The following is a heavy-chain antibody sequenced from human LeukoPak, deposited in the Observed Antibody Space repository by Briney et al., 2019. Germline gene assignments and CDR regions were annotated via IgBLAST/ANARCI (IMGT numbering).Heavy chain of an antibody. V-gene: IGHV1-8*01. CDR2: MNPNSGNT. D-gene: IGHD4-17*01. CDR3: ARLNGVTILDY. CDR1: GYTFTIYD. J-gene: IGHJ4*02. Sequence: ASVTVSCKASGYTFTIYDINWGRQATGQGLEWMGWMNPNSGNTGYAQKFQGRVTMTRNTSISTAYMELSSLRSDDTAVYYCARLNGVTILDYWGQGTLVTVSS.